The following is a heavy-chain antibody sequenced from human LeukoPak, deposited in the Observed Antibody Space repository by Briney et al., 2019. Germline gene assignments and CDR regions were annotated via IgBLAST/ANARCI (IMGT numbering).Heavy chain of an antibody. Sequence: WGSLRLSCAASGFTFSSYEMNWVRQAPGKGLEWVSYISSSGSTIYYADSVEGRFTISRDNAKNSLYLKMNSLRAEDTAVYYCAELGITMIGGVWGKGTTVTISS. CDR1: GFTFSSYE. CDR2: ISSSGSTI. CDR3: AELGITMIGGV. V-gene: IGHV3-48*03. J-gene: IGHJ6*04. D-gene: IGHD3-10*02.